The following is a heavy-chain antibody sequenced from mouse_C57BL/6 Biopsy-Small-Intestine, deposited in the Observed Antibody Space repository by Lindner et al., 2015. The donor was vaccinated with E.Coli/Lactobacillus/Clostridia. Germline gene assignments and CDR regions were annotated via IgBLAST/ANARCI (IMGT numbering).Heavy chain of an antibody. V-gene: IGHV5-4*01. CDR3: ARLWDWFAY. Sequence: VQLQESGGGLVKPGGSLKLSCAASGFTFSSYAMSWVRQTPEKRLEWVATISDGGSYTYYPDNVKGRFTISRDNAKNNLYLQMSHLKSEDTAMYYCARLWDWFAYWGQGTLVTVSA. J-gene: IGHJ3*01. D-gene: IGHD4-1*01. CDR2: ISDGGSYT. CDR1: GFTFSSYA.